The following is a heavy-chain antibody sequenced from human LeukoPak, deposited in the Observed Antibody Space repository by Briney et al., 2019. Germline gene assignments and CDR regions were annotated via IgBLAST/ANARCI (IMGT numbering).Heavy chain of an antibody. CDR2: ISYDGSNK. Sequence: PGGSLRLSCAASGFTFSSYAMHWVRQAPGKGLEWVAVISYDGSNKYYADSVKGRFTISRDNSKNTLYLQMNSLRVEDTALYYCVTVGTVVVLRSPLEYWGQGTLVTVSS. CDR3: VTVGTVVVLRSPLEY. CDR1: GFTFSSYA. J-gene: IGHJ4*02. V-gene: IGHV3-30-3*01. D-gene: IGHD3-22*01.